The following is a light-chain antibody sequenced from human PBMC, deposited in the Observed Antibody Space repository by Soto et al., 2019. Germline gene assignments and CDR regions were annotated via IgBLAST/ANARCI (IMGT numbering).Light chain of an antibody. CDR2: DAS. V-gene: IGKV3-20*01. J-gene: IGKJ1*01. CDR1: QSVSSSY. Sequence: EIVLAQSPGTLSLSPGERATLSCRASQSVSSSYLAWYQQKPGQAPRLLIYDASSRASGIPDRFSGSGSGTDFTLTISRLEPEDVAVYYCQQYDTSPTFGQGTKVDIK. CDR3: QQYDTSPT.